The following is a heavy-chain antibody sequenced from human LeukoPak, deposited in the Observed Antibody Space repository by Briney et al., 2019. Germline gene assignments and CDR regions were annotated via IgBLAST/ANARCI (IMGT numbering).Heavy chain of an antibody. V-gene: IGHV4-59*01. Sequence: SETLSLTCTVSGGSISSYYWSWIRQPPGKGLEWIGYIYYSGSTNYNPSLKSRVTISVDTSKNQFSLKLSSVTAADTAVYYCAREAYDSSGRYNWFDPWGQGTLVTVSS. CDR1: GGSISSYY. CDR2: IYYSGST. CDR3: AREAYDSSGRYNWFDP. D-gene: IGHD3-22*01. J-gene: IGHJ5*02.